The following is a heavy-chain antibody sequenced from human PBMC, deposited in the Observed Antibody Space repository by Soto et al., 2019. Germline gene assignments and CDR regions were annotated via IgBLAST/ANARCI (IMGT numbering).Heavy chain of an antibody. CDR1: GFTFSSYW. CDR3: AREGGRIMITFGGVIVPDAFDI. V-gene: IGHV3-74*01. D-gene: IGHD3-16*02. J-gene: IGHJ3*02. Sequence: GGSLRLSCAASGFTFSSYWMHWVRQAPGKGLVWVSRINSDGSSTSYADSVKGRFTISRDNAKNTRYLQMNSLRAEDTAVYYCAREGGRIMITFGGVIVPDAFDIWGQGTMVTVSS. CDR2: INSDGSST.